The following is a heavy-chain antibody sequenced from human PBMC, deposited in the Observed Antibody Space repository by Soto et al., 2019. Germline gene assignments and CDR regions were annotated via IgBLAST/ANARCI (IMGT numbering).Heavy chain of an antibody. V-gene: IGHV4-31*03. CDR3: AREGCSSTSCYNWFDP. D-gene: IGHD2-2*01. Sequence: SETLSLTCTVSGGSISSGGYYWSWIRQHPGKGLEWIGYIYYSGSTYYNPSLKSRVTISVDTSKNQFSLKLSSVTAADTAVYYCAREGCSSTSCYNWFDPWGQGTLVTVSS. CDR2: IYYSGST. CDR1: GGSISSGGYY. J-gene: IGHJ5*02.